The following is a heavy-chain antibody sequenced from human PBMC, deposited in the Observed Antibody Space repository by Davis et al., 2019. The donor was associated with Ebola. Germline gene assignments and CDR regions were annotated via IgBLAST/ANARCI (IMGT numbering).Heavy chain of an antibody. D-gene: IGHD1-26*01. J-gene: IGHJ4*02. Sequence: AASVKVPCKASGGTFSSYAISWVRQAPGQGLEWMGGIIPIFGTANYAQKLQGRVTMTTDTSTSTAYMELRSLRSADTAVYYCARGGGSSKRTMGYWGQGTLVTVSS. V-gene: IGHV1-69*05. CDR3: ARGGGSSKRTMGY. CDR1: GGTFSSYA. CDR2: IIPIFGTA.